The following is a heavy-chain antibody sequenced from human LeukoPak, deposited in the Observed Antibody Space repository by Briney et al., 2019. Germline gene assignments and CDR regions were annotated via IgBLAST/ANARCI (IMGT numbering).Heavy chain of an antibody. Sequence: GGSLRLSCAAYGFTFSSYSMNWVRQAPGKGLEWVSSISNSSSYIYYADVVKGRFTFSGDNDKNSLYLQMNSLTAENAAVYYRARNIYSGSYYDAFDIWGQGTMVTVSS. CDR3: ARNIYSGSYYDAFDI. CDR1: GFTFSSYS. CDR2: ISNSSSYI. J-gene: IGHJ3*02. D-gene: IGHD1-26*01. V-gene: IGHV3-21*01.